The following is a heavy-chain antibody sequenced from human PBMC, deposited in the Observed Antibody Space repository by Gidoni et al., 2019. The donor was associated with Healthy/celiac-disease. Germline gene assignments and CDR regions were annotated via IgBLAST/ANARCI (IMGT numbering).Heavy chain of an antibody. V-gene: IGHV3-15*01. CDR2: IKSKTDGGTT. CDR1: GFTFSNAW. CDR3: TTDRGTMVGDAFDI. J-gene: IGHJ3*02. D-gene: IGHD3-10*02. Sequence: EVQLVESGGGLVKPGGSLRLSCAASGFTFSNAWMSWVRQAPGKGLEWVGRIKSKTDGGTTDYAAPVKGRFTISRDDSKNTLYLQMNSLKTEDTAVYYCTTDRGTMVGDAFDIWGQGTMVTVSS.